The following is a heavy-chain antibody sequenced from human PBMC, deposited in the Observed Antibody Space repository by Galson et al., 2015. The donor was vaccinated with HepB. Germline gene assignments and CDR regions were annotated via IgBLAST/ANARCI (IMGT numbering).Heavy chain of an antibody. Sequence: SLRLSCAASGFTFSSSAMSWVRQTPGKGLEWVTAISCDASRTYYEDSVKDRLTISRDNSKNTLYLQMNSLRVEEAAIYYCAKERSQSYSDCWGQGALVTVAS. CDR3: AKERSQSYSDC. D-gene: IGHD3-10*01. J-gene: IGHJ4*02. CDR1: GFTFSSSA. CDR2: ISCDASRT. V-gene: IGHV3-23*01.